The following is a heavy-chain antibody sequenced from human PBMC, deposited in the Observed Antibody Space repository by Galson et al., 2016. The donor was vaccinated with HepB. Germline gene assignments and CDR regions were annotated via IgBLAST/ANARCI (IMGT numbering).Heavy chain of an antibody. CDR3: AKGDDFWSGYYGGL. V-gene: IGHV3-23*01. CDR1: GFTFSNYA. CDR2: ISGTGGTT. Sequence: SLRLSCAASGFTFSNYAMSWVRQAPGKGLEWVSGISGTGGTTYYADSVKARFTISRDNSKNTLYLRMNSLRAEDTAVYYCAKGDDFWSGYYGGLCGQGTLVTVSS. D-gene: IGHD3-3*01. J-gene: IGHJ4*02.